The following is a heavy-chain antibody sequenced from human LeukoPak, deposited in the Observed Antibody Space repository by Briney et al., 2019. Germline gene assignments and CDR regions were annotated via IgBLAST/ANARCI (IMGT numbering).Heavy chain of an antibody. Sequence: SETLSLTCTVSGGSISSGGYYWSWIRQHPGKGLEWIGYIYYSGSTYYNPSLKNRVTISVDTSKNQFSLKLSSVTAADTAVYYCASASAHLSSIAAPVFDYWGQGTLVTVSS. V-gene: IGHV4-31*03. J-gene: IGHJ4*02. CDR3: ASASAHLSSIAAPVFDY. CDR1: GGSISSGGYY. CDR2: IYYSGST. D-gene: IGHD6-6*01.